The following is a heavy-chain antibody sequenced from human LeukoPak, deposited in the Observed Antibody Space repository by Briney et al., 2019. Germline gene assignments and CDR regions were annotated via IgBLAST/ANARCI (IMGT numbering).Heavy chain of an antibody. CDR2: ISPSGST. V-gene: IGHV4-4*07. CDR1: GGSISSFY. CDR3: ARVSPIFGVVIDNLPFDI. D-gene: IGHD3-3*01. J-gene: IGHJ3*02. Sequence: PSETLSLTCSVSGGSISSFYWGWIRQPAGKGLEWIGRISPSGSTNYNPSLKSRLTMSLDTSKNQLSLNLSSVTAADTAVYFCARVSPIFGVVIDNLPFDIWGQGTMVTVSS.